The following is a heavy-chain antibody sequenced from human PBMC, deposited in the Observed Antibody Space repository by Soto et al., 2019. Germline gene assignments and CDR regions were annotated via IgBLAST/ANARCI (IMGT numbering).Heavy chain of an antibody. Sequence: QVQLVQSGAEVKKPGSSVKVSCKASGGTFSNHAINWVRQDPGQGLEWMGRIIPIFTTTNYAQNFQGRVTITADESTITAYMELTSLKHDDTAVYYCAREVAADGTFREDVFDIWGQGTMVTVSS. CDR1: GGTFSNHA. CDR3: AREVAADGTFREDVFDI. CDR2: IIPIFTTT. D-gene: IGHD6-13*01. V-gene: IGHV1-69*12. J-gene: IGHJ3*02.